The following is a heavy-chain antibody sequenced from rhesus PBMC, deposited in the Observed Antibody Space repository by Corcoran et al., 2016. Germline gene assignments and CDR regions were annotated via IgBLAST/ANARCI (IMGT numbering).Heavy chain of an antibody. CDR2: ISGRRCIT. J-gene: IGHJ5-1*01. Sequence: QVQLQESGPGLVKPSETLSLTCAVSGGSISSSNWWTWIRQPTGKGLQWMGYISGRRCITSPTPSHNSRVTISTDTSTNQFSLQLSSVTAADTAVYYCASESPRYCSGGVFFGRFDVWGPGVLVTVSS. V-gene: IGHV4-65*01. D-gene: IGHD2-8*01. CDR3: ASESPRYCSGGVFFGRFDV. CDR1: GGSISSSNW.